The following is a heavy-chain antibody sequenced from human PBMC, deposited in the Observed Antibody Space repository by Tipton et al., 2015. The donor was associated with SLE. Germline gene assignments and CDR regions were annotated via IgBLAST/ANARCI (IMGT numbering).Heavy chain of an antibody. V-gene: IGHV3-30*19. J-gene: IGHJ4*02. Sequence: RSLRLSCAASGFTFSSYGMHWVRQAPGKGLEWVAVISFDGSDKYYADSVKGRFTISRDNSKNTLFLQMNSLRAEDTAVYYCAKTYRFSISFFDYWGQGTLVTVSS. CDR3: AKTYRFSISFFDY. CDR1: GFTFSSYG. D-gene: IGHD6-6*01. CDR2: ISFDGSDK.